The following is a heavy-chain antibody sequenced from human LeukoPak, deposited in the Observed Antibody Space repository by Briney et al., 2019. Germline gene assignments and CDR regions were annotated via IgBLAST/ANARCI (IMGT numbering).Heavy chain of an antibody. J-gene: IGHJ6*04. D-gene: IGHD2-2*01. V-gene: IGHV4-61*01. CDR3: ARDQVVPAAGARNYYYGMDV. CDR2: IYYSGST. Sequence: SETLSLTCTVSGGSVSSGSYYWSWIRQPPGKGLEWIGYIYYSGSTNYNPSLKSRVTISVDTSKNQFSLQLSSVTAADTAVYYCARDQVVPAAGARNYYYGMDVWGKGTTVTVSS. CDR1: GGSVSSGSYY.